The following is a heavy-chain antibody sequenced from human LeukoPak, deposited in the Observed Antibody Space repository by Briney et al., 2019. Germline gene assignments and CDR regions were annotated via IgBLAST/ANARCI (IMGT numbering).Heavy chain of an antibody. CDR3: ARGQWLALFDY. Sequence: GGSLRLSCAASGFTFSNCGMSWVRQAPGKGLEWVSVIYSGGSTYYADSVKGRFTISRDNSKNTLYLQMNSLRAEDTAVYYCARGQWLALFDYWGQGTLVTVSS. CDR1: GFTFSNCG. D-gene: IGHD6-19*01. J-gene: IGHJ4*02. CDR2: IYSGGST. V-gene: IGHV3-53*01.